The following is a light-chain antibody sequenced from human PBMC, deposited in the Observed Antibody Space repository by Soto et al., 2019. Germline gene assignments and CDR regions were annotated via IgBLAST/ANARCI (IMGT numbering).Light chain of an antibody. CDR2: EVS. J-gene: IGLJ1*01. V-gene: IGLV2-8*01. Sequence: QAALSHPPSASWSPGHAVTISCTGTSSDVGGYNYVSWYQQHPGKAPKLMIYEVSKRPSGVPDRFSGSKSGNTASLTVSGVQADDEADYYCSSYAGSNSFVFGTGTKVTAL. CDR3: SSYAGSNSFV. CDR1: SSDVGGYNY.